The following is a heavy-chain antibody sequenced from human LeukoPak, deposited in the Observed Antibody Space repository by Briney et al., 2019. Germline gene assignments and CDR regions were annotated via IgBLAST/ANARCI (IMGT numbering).Heavy chain of an antibody. CDR1: GGSISSSSYY. Sequence: PSETLSLTCTVSGGSISSSSYYWGWIRQPPGKGLEWIGSIYYSGSTYYNPSRKSRVTISVDTSKNQFSLKLSSVTAADTAVYYCARDYSTGYSSSWYVHFDYWGQGTLVTVSS. D-gene: IGHD6-13*01. V-gene: IGHV4-39*07. CDR3: ARDYSTGYSSSWYVHFDY. J-gene: IGHJ4*02. CDR2: IYYSGST.